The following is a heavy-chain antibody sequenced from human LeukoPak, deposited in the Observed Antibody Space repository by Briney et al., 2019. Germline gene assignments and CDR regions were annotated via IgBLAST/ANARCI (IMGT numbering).Heavy chain of an antibody. D-gene: IGHD4-17*01. CDR3: ARGDDDGDHRGLHWFDP. V-gene: IGHV4-38-2*02. J-gene: IGHJ5*02. Sequence: SSETLSLTCTVSTYFISSGYYWGWIRQPPGKGLEWIGSIYHSGSTYYNPSLKSRVTISVDTSKNQFSLKLSSVTAADTAVYYCARGDDDGDHRGLHWFDPWGRGTLVTVSS. CDR1: TYFISSGYY. CDR2: IYHSGST.